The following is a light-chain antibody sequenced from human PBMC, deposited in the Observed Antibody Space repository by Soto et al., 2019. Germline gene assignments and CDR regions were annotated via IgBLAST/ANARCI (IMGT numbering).Light chain of an antibody. Sequence: QSALTQPASVSGSPGQSITISCTGTNNDVANYNLVSWYPQHPGKAPKLRIYEGSKRPSGVSNRYSGSKSANTASLTISGLQAEDEADYYCCSYAGSRSWVFGGGTKLTVL. V-gene: IGLV2-23*01. J-gene: IGLJ3*02. CDR3: CSYAGSRSWV. CDR1: NNDVANYNL. CDR2: EGS.